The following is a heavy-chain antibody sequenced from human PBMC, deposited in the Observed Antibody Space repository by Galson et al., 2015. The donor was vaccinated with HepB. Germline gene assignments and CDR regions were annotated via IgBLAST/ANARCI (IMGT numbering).Heavy chain of an antibody. Sequence: SLRLSCAASGFTFSSYAMHWVRQAPGKGLEWVAVISYDGSNKYYADSVKGRFTISRDNSKNTLYLQMNSLRAEDTAVYYCARVYQHYGSGGGFDPWGQGTLVTVSS. D-gene: IGHD3-10*01. CDR1: GFTFSSYA. V-gene: IGHV3-30-3*01. CDR2: ISYDGSNK. CDR3: ARVYQHYGSGGGFDP. J-gene: IGHJ5*02.